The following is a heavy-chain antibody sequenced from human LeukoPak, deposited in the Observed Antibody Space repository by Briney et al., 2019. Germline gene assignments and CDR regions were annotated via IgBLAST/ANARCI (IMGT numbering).Heavy chain of an antibody. D-gene: IGHD6-13*01. Sequence: GGSLRLSCAASGFTFNNYWMNWVRQAPGKGLEWVANIKQDGSEKYYVDSVKGRFTISRDNARNSLYLQMNSLRAEDTAVYYCARRFVIAAANDYWGQGTLVTVSS. J-gene: IGHJ4*02. CDR2: IKQDGSEK. V-gene: IGHV3-7*01. CDR1: GFTFNNYW. CDR3: ARRFVIAAANDY.